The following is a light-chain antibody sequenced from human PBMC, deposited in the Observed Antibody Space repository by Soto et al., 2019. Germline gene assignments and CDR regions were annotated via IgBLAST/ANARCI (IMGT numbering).Light chain of an antibody. J-gene: IGKJ4*01. V-gene: IGKV3-11*01. CDR2: DAS. CDR3: QQRSNWLLT. CDR1: QSVSSY. Sequence: EIVLTQSPATLSLSPGERATLSCRASQSVSSYLAWYQQKPGQAPRLLIYDASNRATSIPARFSGSGSATDFTLTISSLEPEDFAVYYCQQRSNWLLTFGGGTKVEIK.